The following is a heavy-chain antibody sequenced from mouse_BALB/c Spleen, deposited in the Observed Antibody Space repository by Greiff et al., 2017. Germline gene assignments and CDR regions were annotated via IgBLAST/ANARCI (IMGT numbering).Heavy chain of an antibody. CDR2: IDPANGNT. CDR1: GFNIKDTY. Sequence: VQLKESGAELVKPGASVKLSCTASGFNIKDTYMHWVKQRPEQGLEWIGRIDPANGNTKYDPKFQGKATITADTSSNTAYLQHSSLTSEDTAVYYCARTYCYGSSPFAMDYWGQGTSVTVSS. D-gene: IGHD1-1*01. J-gene: IGHJ4*01. CDR3: ARTYCYGSSPFAMDY. V-gene: IGHV14-3*02.